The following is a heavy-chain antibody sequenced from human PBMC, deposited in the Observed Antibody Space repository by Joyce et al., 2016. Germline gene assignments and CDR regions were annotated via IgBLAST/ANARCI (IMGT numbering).Heavy chain of an antibody. CDR3: ARVRDSSGWDLNWFDP. CDR1: GGSVSSGSYY. V-gene: IGHV4-61*01. D-gene: IGHD6-19*01. J-gene: IGHJ5*02. CDR2: IYFSGST. Sequence: QVQLQESGPGLVKPSETLSLTCTVSGGSVSSGSYYWSWIRQPPGKGQEWIGYIYFSGSTNYNPSLKSRVTISVDTSKNQFSLKLSSVTAADTAVYYCARVRDSSGWDLNWFDPWGQGTLVTVSS.